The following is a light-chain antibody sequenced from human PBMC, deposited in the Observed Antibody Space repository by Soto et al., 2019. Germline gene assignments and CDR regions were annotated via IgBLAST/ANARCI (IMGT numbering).Light chain of an antibody. V-gene: IGLV2-14*01. CDR1: SSDVGDYNH. CDR2: DVS. J-gene: IGLJ2*01. Sequence: QSALTQPASVSGSPGQSITISCTGTSSDVGDYNHVSWYQQHPGKAPKVMIYDVSNRPSGVSDRFSGSKSGNTASLTISGLQAEDEADYYCGSYTGTITVFGGGTKVTVL. CDR3: GSYTGTITV.